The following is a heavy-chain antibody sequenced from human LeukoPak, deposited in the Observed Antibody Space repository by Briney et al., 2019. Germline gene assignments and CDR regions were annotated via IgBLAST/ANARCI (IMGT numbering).Heavy chain of an antibody. V-gene: IGHV3-21*04. CDR3: AKRGGGTMFAFDI. CDR1: GFTFSSYS. Sequence: PGGSLRLSCAASGFTFSSYSMNWVRQAPGKGLEWVSSISSSSYIYYADSVKGRFTISRDNAKNSLYLQMNSLRAEDTAIYYCAKRGGGTMFAFDIWGQGTMVTVSS. D-gene: IGHD3-10*02. J-gene: IGHJ3*02. CDR2: ISSSSYI.